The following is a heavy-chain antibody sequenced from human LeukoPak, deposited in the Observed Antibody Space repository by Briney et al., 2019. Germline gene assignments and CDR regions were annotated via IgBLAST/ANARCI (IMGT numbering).Heavy chain of an antibody. D-gene: IGHD1-26*01. V-gene: IGHV3-23*01. CDR3: ARREGYYFEY. CDR2: IGGYGGGT. J-gene: IGHJ4*02. CDR1: GESFSCYY. Sequence: ETLSLTCAVYGESFSCYYWSWIRQPPRKGLEWVSSIGGYGGGTDHADSVKGRFSISRDFSKNTLYLEMSSLRADDTAVYFCARREGYYFEYWGQGALVTVSS.